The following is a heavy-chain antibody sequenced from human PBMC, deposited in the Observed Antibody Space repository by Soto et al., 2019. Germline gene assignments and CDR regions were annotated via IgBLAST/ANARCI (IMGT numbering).Heavy chain of an antibody. V-gene: IGHV3-33*01. D-gene: IGHD1-26*01. Sequence: GGSLRLSCAASGFTFSSYGMHWVRQAPGKGLEWVAVIWYDGSNKYYADSVKGRFTISRDNSKNTLYLQMNSLRAEDTAVYYCARGDIVGAKFPGAYFQHWGQGTLVTVSS. CDR2: IWYDGSNK. CDR1: GFTFSSYG. J-gene: IGHJ1*01. CDR3: ARGDIVGAKFPGAYFQH.